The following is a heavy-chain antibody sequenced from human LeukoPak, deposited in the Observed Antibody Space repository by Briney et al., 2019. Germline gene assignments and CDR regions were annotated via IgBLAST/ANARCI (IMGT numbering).Heavy chain of an antibody. CDR3: ARDRLQLQS. D-gene: IGHD5-24*01. V-gene: IGHV4-34*01. J-gene: IGHJ5*02. Sequence: SETLSFTWAVYGGSFSGYYWRWLRQPPGKGLEWSGEINHSGSTNYNPSLKSRVTISVDTSKNQFSLKLSSVTAADTAVYYCARDRLQLQSWGQGTLVTVSS. CDR2: INHSGST. CDR1: GGSFSGYY.